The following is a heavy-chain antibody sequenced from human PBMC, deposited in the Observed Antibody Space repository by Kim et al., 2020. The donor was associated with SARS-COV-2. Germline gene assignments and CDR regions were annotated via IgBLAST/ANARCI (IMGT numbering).Heavy chain of an antibody. CDR3: AKDGCGGDCDSCIGAFDI. D-gene: IGHD2-21*02. CDR2: ISYDGSNK. J-gene: IGHJ3*02. Sequence: GGSLRLSCAASGFTFSSYGMHWVRQAPGKGLEWVAVISYDGSNKYYADSVKGRFTISRDNSKNTLYLQMNSLRAEDTAVYYCAKDGCGGDCDSCIGAFDIWGQGTMVTVSS. CDR1: GFTFSSYG. V-gene: IGHV3-30*18.